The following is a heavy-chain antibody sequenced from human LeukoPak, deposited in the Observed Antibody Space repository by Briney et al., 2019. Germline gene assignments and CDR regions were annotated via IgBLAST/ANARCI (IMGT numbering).Heavy chain of an antibody. CDR2: IIPIFGTA. V-gene: IGHV1-69*01. Sequence: SVNVSCKASGGTFSSYAISWVRQAPGQGLEWMGGIIPIFGTANYAQKFQGRVTITADESTSTAYMELSSLRSEDTAVYYCARDRLKEWELLGSVGYYGMDVWGQGTTVTVSS. D-gene: IGHD1-26*01. CDR3: ARDRLKEWELLGSVGYYGMDV. J-gene: IGHJ6*02. CDR1: GGTFSSYA.